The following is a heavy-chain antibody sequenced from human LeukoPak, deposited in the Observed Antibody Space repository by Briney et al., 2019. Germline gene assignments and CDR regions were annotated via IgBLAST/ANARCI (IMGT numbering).Heavy chain of an antibody. CDR1: GASFSSYA. Sequence: ASLKVSCKASGASFSSYAISWVRQAPGQGLEWMGRIIPIFGTPNYAQRFQGRVTITADIVSSTAYMEVNNLTSEDTAVYFCAKQGALRQDYYIDVWGNGTTVTVSS. CDR2: IIPIFGTP. J-gene: IGHJ6*03. V-gene: IGHV1-69*06. CDR3: AKQGALRQDYYIDV.